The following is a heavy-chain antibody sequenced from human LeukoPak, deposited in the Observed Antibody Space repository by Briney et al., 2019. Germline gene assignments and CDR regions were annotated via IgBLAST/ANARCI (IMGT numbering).Heavy chain of an antibody. D-gene: IGHD6-19*01. CDR3: ARDLSSGGWDY. Sequence: GGSLRLSCAASGFTFSSYSMNWVRQAPGKGLEWVSVIYSGGSTYYADSVKGRFTISRDNSKNTLYLQMNSLRAEDTAVYYCARDLSSGGWDYWGQGTLVTVSS. CDR2: IYSGGST. CDR1: GFTFSSYS. V-gene: IGHV3-53*01. J-gene: IGHJ4*02.